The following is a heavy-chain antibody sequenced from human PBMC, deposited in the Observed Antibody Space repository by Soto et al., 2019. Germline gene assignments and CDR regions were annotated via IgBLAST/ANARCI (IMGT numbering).Heavy chain of an antibody. CDR3: ARGYYYDSSGYYP. V-gene: IGHV1-69*06. J-gene: IGHJ5*02. D-gene: IGHD3-22*01. CDR1: GATFSSYA. Sequence: ASVKASCKAPGATFSSYAISWVRQAPGQGLEWMGGIIPIFGTANYAQKFQGRVTITADKSTSTAYMELSSLRSEDTAVYYWARGYYYDSSGYYPWGQGTLVTVSS. CDR2: IIPIFGTA.